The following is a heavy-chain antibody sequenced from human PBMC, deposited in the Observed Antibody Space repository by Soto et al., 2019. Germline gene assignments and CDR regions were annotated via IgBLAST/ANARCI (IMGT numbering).Heavy chain of an antibody. J-gene: IGHJ5*02. CDR2: VFPSGNT. V-gene: IGHV4-38-2*01. Sequence: SETLSLTCASSVHSVIGDFYWGWIRQSPGKGLEWIGSVFPSGNTYYNPSFKSRVAIATDTAKNQVSLQVTSVTDADTALYYCVAYTDSSNWFDPWGQGTMVTVSS. D-gene: IGHD6-13*01. CDR1: VHSVIGDFY. CDR3: VAYTDSSNWFDP.